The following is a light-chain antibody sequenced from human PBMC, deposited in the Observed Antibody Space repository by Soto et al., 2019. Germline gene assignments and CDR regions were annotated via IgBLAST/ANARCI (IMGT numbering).Light chain of an antibody. Sequence: QSALTRPASVSGAPGQSITISCTGTSSDVGGYNYVSWYQQHPGKAPKLMIYDVSNRPSGVSNRFSGSKSGNTASLTISGLQAEDEADYYCSSYTSSSTLEVFGTG. CDR3: SSYTSSSTLEV. V-gene: IGLV2-14*01. CDR2: DVS. J-gene: IGLJ1*01. CDR1: SSDVGGYNY.